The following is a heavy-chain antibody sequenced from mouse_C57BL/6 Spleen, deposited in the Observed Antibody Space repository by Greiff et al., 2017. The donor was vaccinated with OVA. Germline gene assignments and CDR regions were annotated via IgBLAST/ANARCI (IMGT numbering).Heavy chain of an antibody. V-gene: IGHV1-78*01. D-gene: IGHD2-5*01. J-gene: IGHJ4*01. CDR1: GYTFTDHT. CDR2: IYPRDGST. CDR3: AGTYYSNYDYAMDY. Sequence: LQESDAELVKPGASVKISCKVSGYTFTDHTIHWMKQRPEQGLEWIGYIYPRDGSTKYNEKFKGKATLTADKSSSTAYMQLNSLTSEDSAVYFCAGTYYSNYDYAMDYWGQGTSVTVSS.